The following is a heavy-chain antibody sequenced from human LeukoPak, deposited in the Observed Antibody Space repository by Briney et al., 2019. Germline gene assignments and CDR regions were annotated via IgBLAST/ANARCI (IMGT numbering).Heavy chain of an antibody. CDR1: GFTFDDYA. CDR2: IYSGGST. D-gene: IGHD6-19*01. J-gene: IGHJ4*02. Sequence: PGRSLRLSCAASGFTFDDYAMHWVRQAPGKGLEWVAAIYSGGSTYYADSVKGRFTISRDNSKNTLYFQMNSLRAEDTAVYYCARQSAVAYFDYWGQGTLVTVSS. CDR3: ARQSAVAYFDY. V-gene: IGHV3-66*04.